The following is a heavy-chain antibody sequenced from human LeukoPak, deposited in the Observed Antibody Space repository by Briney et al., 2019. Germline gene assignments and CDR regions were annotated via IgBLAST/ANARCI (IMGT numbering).Heavy chain of an antibody. CDR1: GGSISSYY. CDR2: IYTSGST. D-gene: IGHD6-19*01. CDR3: ARQGGWVSSGRYPGWFDP. J-gene: IGHJ5*02. V-gene: IGHV4-4*09. Sequence: SETLSLTCTVSGGSISSYYWSWIRQPPGKGLEWIGYIYTSGSTNYNPSLKSRVTISVDTSKNQFSLKLSSVTAADTAVYYCARQGGWVSSGRYPGWFDPWGQGTLVTVSS.